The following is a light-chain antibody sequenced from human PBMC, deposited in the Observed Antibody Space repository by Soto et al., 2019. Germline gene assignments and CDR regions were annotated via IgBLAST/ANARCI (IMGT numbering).Light chain of an antibody. J-gene: IGKJ1*01. CDR2: LGS. CDR3: MQALQTPWT. Sequence: EIVMTQSPRSLPVTPGEPASISCRASQSLLHSNGYNYLDWYLQKPGQSPQLLIYLGSNRASGVPDRFSGSGSGTDFTRKISRVEAEDVGVYYCMQALQTPWTCGQGTKVEI. CDR1: QSLLHSNGYNY. V-gene: IGKV2-28*01.